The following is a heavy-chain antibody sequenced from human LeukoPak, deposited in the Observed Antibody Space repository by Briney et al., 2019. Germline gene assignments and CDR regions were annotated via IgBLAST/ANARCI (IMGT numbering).Heavy chain of an antibody. CDR3: ARQRYCSRVNCTPHFDH. CDR1: GGSISSNNYY. V-gene: IGHV4-39*01. D-gene: IGHD2-15*01. CDR2: IYSSGST. Sequence: SETLSLTCAVSGGSISSNNYYWGWIRQPPGKGLEWIGTIYSSGSTYYNPSLKSRITISVDASKNQFSLKLSSLTATDTAVYYCARQRYCSRVNCTPHFDHWGQGTLVIVSS. J-gene: IGHJ4*02.